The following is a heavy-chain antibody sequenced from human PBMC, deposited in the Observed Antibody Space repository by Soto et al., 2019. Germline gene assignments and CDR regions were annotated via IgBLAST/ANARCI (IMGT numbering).Heavy chain of an antibody. CDR3: AKLGYCSGGTCYLDYYNGLAV. Sequence: EVQLLESGGGLVQPGGSLRLSCAASGFTFNRFAMTWVRQAPGKGLEWVSTIGASGDNTFYADSVKGRFTISRDNSGDTLLLQMNRLRAEDTALYYCAKLGYCSGGTCYLDYYNGLAVWGPGTTVTVSS. V-gene: IGHV3-23*01. D-gene: IGHD2-15*01. CDR1: GFTFNRFA. CDR2: IGASGDNT. J-gene: IGHJ6*02.